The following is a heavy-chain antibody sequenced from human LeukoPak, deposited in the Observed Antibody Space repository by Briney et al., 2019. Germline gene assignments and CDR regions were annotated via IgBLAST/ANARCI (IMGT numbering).Heavy chain of an antibody. CDR3: ARRGGADGWGAFDI. Sequence: PGGSLRLSCIASGFTFSSYAMNRVRQVPGKGLEWVSTISGSGDKTFFADSVKGRFTISRDNSKNTLDLQMSSLRVEDTAVYYCARRGGADGWGAFDIWGQGTVVTVSS. CDR2: ISGSGDKT. CDR1: GFTFSSYA. V-gene: IGHV3-23*01. D-gene: IGHD5-24*01. J-gene: IGHJ3*02.